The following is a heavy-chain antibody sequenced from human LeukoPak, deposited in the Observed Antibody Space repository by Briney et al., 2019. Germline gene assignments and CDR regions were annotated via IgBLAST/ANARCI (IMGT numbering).Heavy chain of an antibody. CDR3: ARRGLRFLESVKYSWFDP. Sequence: SETLSLTCTVSGGSISSYYWSWIRQPAGKGLEWIGRIYTSGSTNYNPSLKSRVTMSVDTSRNQFPLKLSSVTAADTAIYFCARRGLRFLESVKYSWFDPWGQGTLVTVSS. V-gene: IGHV4-4*07. J-gene: IGHJ5*02. CDR1: GGSISSYY. CDR2: IYTSGST. D-gene: IGHD3-3*01.